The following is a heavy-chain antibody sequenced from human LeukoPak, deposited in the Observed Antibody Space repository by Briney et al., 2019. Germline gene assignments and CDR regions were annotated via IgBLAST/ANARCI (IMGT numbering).Heavy chain of an antibody. Sequence: GASVKVSCKASGYTFTGYHMHWVRQAPGQGLEWMGWINPNSGGTNYAQKFQGRVTMTRDTSISTAYMELSRLRSDDTAVYYCARDFGYCSSTSCYVAFDIWGQGTMVTVSS. J-gene: IGHJ3*02. CDR3: ARDFGYCSSTSCYVAFDI. CDR1: GYTFTGYH. V-gene: IGHV1-2*02. CDR2: INPNSGGT. D-gene: IGHD2-2*01.